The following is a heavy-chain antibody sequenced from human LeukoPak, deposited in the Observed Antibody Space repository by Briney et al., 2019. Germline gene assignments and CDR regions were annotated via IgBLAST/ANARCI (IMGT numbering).Heavy chain of an antibody. CDR2: ISSSSSTI. CDR1: GFTFSSYS. Sequence: PGGSLRLSCAASGFTFSSYSMDWVRQAPGKGLEWVSYISSSSSTIYYADSVKGRFTISRDNAKNSLYLQMNSLRAENTAVYYCARVEYFDYWGQGTLVTVSS. J-gene: IGHJ4*02. CDR3: ARVEYFDY. V-gene: IGHV3-48*04. D-gene: IGHD5-24*01.